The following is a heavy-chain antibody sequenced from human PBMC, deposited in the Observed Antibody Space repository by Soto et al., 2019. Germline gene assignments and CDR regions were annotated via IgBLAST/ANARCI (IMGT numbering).Heavy chain of an antibody. D-gene: IGHD1-26*01. V-gene: IGHV1-69*01. CDR1: GGTFSSYS. Sequence: QVQLVQSWAEVKKPGSSVKVSCKASGGTFSSYSINWVRQAPGQGLEWMGEIIPIFGTANYAQKFQGRVTITADASTSTAYMELSSLRSEDTAVYYCARDGGRHSGGIDYWGQGTLVTVSS. CDR2: IIPIFGTA. CDR3: ARDGGRHSGGIDY. J-gene: IGHJ4*02.